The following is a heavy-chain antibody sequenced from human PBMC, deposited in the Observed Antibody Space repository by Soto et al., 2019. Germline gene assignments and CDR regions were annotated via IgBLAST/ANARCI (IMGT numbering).Heavy chain of an antibody. Sequence: ASVKVSCKASGYTFTDYYMHWVRQAPGQGLEWMGWINPNSGGTNYAQKFQGRVTMTRDTSISTAYMELSRLRSDDTAVYYCAKDPNIVVAPAATGGMDVWGQGTTVTVSS. D-gene: IGHD2-2*01. CDR2: INPNSGGT. J-gene: IGHJ6*02. V-gene: IGHV1-2*02. CDR3: AKDPNIVVAPAATGGMDV. CDR1: GYTFTDYY.